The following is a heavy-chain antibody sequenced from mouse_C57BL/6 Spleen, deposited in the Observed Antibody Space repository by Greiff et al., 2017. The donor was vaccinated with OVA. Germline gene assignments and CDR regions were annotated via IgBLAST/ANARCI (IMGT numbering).Heavy chain of an antibody. J-gene: IGHJ3*01. D-gene: IGHD2-4*01. CDR3: AAYDYDETWFAY. CDR1: GYTFTSYT. V-gene: IGHV1-4*01. Sequence: VKLQESGAELARPGASVKMSCKASGYTFTSYTMHWVKQRPGQGLEWIGYINPSSGYTKYNQKFKDKATLTADKSSSTAYMQLSSLTSEDSAVYYCAAYDYDETWFAYWGQGTLVTVSA. CDR2: INPSSGYT.